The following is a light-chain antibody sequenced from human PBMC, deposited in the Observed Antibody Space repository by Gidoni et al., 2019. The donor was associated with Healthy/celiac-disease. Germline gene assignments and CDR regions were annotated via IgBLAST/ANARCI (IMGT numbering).Light chain of an antibody. V-gene: IGKV1-39*01. CDR2: AAS. CDR3: QQSYSTPTWT. Sequence: DIQMTQSPSSLSASVGDRVTIPCRASQSISSYLNWYQQKPGKAPKLLIYAASSLQSGVPSRFSGSGSGTDFTLTISRLQPEDVATYCCQQSYSTPTWTFGQGTKVEIK. J-gene: IGKJ1*01. CDR1: QSISSY.